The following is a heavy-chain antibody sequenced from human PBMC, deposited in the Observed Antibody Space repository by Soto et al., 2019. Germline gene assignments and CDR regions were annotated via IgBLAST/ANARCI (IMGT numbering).Heavy chain of an antibody. CDR1: GGSISSYY. J-gene: IGHJ4*02. CDR2: IYYSGST. D-gene: IGHD6-19*01. Sequence: KPSGTLSLTCTVSGGSISSYYWSWIRQPPGKGLEWIGYIYYSGSTNYNPSLKSRVTISVDTSKNQFSLKLSSVTAADTAVYYCARQDYSSGYDYWGQGTLVTVSS. V-gene: IGHV4-59*08. CDR3: ARQDYSSGYDY.